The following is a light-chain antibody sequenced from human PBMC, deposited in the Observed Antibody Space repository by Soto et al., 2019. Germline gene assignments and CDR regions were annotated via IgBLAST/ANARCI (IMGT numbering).Light chain of an antibody. CDR1: SSDVGGYNY. CDR3: CSYARSYSVV. CDR2: DVS. J-gene: IGLJ3*02. Sequence: QSALTQPRSVSGSPGQSVTISCTGTSSDVGGYNYVSWYQQHPGKAPKLMIYDVSKWPSGVPDRFSGSKSGNTASLTISGLQAEDEADYYCCSYARSYSVVFGLGTPLTVL. V-gene: IGLV2-11*01.